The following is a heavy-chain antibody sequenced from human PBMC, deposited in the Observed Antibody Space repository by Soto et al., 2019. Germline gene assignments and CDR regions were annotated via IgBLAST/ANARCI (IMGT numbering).Heavy chain of an antibody. V-gene: IGHV4-4*07. J-gene: IGHJ5*02. CDR3: ARGQRFSDWFDP. CDR2: VYSSGGT. Sequence: SETLSLTCTVSGGSMSSYYWTWIRQPAGKGLGWIGRVYSSGGTHYNPSLKSRVTISLDTSKNQFSLRLLSVTDADTAVYYCARGQRFSDWFDPWGQGTLVTVSS. CDR1: GGSMSSYY. D-gene: IGHD3-3*01.